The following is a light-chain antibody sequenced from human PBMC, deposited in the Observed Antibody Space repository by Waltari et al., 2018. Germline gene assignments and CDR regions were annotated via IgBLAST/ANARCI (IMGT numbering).Light chain of an antibody. CDR1: QSISSY. CDR3: QQSYSTPMYT. CDR2: AAS. V-gene: IGKV1-39*01. J-gene: IGKJ2*01. Sequence: IQMTQSPSSLSASVGDRVTITCRASQSISSYLNWYQQKPGKAPKLLIYAASSLQSGVPSRFSDSGSGTDVTLTISSLQPEDFATYYCQQSYSTPMYTFGQGTKLEIK.